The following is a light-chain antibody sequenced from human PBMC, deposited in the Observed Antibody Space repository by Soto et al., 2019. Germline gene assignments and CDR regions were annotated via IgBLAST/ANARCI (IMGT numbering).Light chain of an antibody. V-gene: IGLV1-51*02. J-gene: IGLJ1*01. Sequence: QSVLTQPPSVSAAPGQKVTISCSGSSSNIGNNYVSWYQQLPGTAPKLLIHENNNRPSGIPDRFSGSKSGTSATLGITGLQTGDEADYYCGTWDTSLSAYVFGTGTKVTVL. CDR3: GTWDTSLSAYV. CDR2: ENN. CDR1: SSNIGNNY.